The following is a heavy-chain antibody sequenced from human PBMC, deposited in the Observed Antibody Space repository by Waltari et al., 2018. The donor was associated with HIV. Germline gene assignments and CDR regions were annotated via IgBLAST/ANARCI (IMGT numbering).Heavy chain of an antibody. D-gene: IGHD3-16*01. CDR1: GYSLTEAA. J-gene: IGHJ4*02. V-gene: IGHV1-24*01. CDR3: AVTVGTPYDF. Sequence: QVQLVQSGAEVKKPGASVKVSCKVSGYSLTEAAIHWLRQAPGKGFGWMGGFDPEEDETIYAQKFQGRVTMTEDTSSGTAYMELSSLRSEDTALYYCAVTVGTPYDFWGKGTQVIVSS. CDR2: FDPEEDET.